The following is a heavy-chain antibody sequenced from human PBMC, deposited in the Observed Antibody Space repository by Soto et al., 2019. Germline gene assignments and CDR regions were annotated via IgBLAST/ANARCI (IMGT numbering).Heavy chain of an antibody. CDR3: VRDGTKTLRDGFDP. D-gene: IGHD1-1*01. V-gene: IGHV4-4*07. J-gene: IGHJ5*02. Sequence: SETLSLTCTVSGASISGFCWSWIRKSAGKGLEWIGRIYATGTTDYNPSFRSRVMMTVDTSKKQFSLKLRSVTAADTAVYYCVRDGTKTLRDGFDPWGQGISVTVSS. CDR2: IYATGTT. CDR1: GASISGFC.